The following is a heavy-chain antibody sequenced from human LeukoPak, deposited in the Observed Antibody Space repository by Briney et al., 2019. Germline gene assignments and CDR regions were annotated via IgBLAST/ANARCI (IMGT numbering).Heavy chain of an antibody. V-gene: IGHV3-48*02. Sequence: GALRLSCAASGFTFSSYSMNWVRQAPGKGLEWVSHITASGTAMFYADSVKGRFTISRDNAKNSLYLQMNSLRDEDTAVYYCAKQLGYCSDGSCYFPYWGQGTLVTVSS. CDR3: AKQLGYCSDGSCYFPY. D-gene: IGHD2-15*01. J-gene: IGHJ4*02. CDR2: ITASGTAM. CDR1: GFTFSSYS.